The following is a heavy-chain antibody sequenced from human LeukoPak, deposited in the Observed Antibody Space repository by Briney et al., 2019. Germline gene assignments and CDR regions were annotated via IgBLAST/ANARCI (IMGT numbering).Heavy chain of an antibody. Sequence: GGSLRLSCAASGFTFSSYWMSWVRQAPGKGLEWVANIKQDGSEEYYVDSVKGRFTISRDNAKNSLYLQMNSLTAEDTAVYYCVRLLSNYYYYYMDVWGKGTTVTVSS. J-gene: IGHJ6*03. CDR3: VRLLSNYYYYYMDV. V-gene: IGHV3-7*01. CDR1: GFTFSSYW. CDR2: IKQDGSEE. D-gene: IGHD2/OR15-2a*01.